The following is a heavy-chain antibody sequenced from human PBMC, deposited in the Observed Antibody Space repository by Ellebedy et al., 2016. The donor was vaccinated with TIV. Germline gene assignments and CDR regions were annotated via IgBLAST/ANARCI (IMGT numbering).Heavy chain of an antibody. D-gene: IGHD3-3*01. CDR3: ARGGITIFGVARPSHAEYFQH. Sequence: GGSLRLXXAASGFTFSSYSMNWVRQAPGKGLEWVSYISSSSSTIYYADSVKGRFTISRDNAKNSLHLQMNSLRAEDTAVYYCARGGITIFGVARPSHAEYFQHWGQGTLVTVSS. CDR2: ISSSSSTI. CDR1: GFTFSSYS. J-gene: IGHJ1*01. V-gene: IGHV3-48*01.